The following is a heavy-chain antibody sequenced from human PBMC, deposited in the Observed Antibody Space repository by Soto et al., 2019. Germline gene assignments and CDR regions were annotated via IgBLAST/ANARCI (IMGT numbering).Heavy chain of an antibody. D-gene: IGHD6-6*01. V-gene: IGHV1-2*04. CDR2: INPNSGGT. J-gene: IGHJ4*02. CDR1: GYTFTSYG. Sequence: ASVKVSCKASGYTFTSYGISWVRQAPGQGLEWMGWINPNSGGTNYAQKFQGWVTMTRDTSISTAYMELSRLRSDDTAVYYCARDPSGAALYDYWGQGTLVTVSS. CDR3: ARDPSGAALYDY.